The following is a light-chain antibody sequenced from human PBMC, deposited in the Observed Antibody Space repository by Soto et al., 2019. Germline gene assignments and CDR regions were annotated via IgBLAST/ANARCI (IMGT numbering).Light chain of an antibody. CDR3: VLYMGSGISV. Sequence: QTVVTQEPSFSVSPGGTVTLTCGLSSGSVSTRYYPSWYQQIPGQAPRTLIYSTNTRSSGVPDRFSGSILGNKAALTITGAQADDESIYYCVLYMGSGISVFGGGTKVTVL. V-gene: IGLV8-61*01. CDR2: STN. J-gene: IGLJ2*01. CDR1: SGSVSTRYY.